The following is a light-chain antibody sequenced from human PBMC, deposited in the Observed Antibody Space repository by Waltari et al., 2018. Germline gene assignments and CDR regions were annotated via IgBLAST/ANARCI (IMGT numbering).Light chain of an antibody. J-gene: IGKJ5*01. CDR3: QQSYSIPIT. V-gene: IGKV1-39*01. Sequence: EIQLTQSPSSLSAFVGDRVAITCRASPSIRTDLQWYQVRPGKVPKRLIYAASSLDSGGPERFSGSGSGTDFTLTISSRQPEDVATYYCQQSYSIPITFGQGTRL. CDR1: PSIRTD. CDR2: AAS.